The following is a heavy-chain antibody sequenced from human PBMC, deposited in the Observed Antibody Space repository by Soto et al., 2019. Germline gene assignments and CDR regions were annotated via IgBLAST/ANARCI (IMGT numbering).Heavy chain of an antibody. CDR2: INPTGGST. Sequence: QVQLVQSGAEVKKPGASVKVSCKASGYTFTSYYMHWVRQAPVQGLEWMGIINPTGGSTSYAQKFQCRVTITRDTSTSAVYMELSSLRSEDTAVYDCAIAVACTSYYYYGMDVWCQGTTVTVS. CDR1: GYTFTSYY. D-gene: IGHD6-19*01. V-gene: IGHV1-46*01. J-gene: IGHJ6*02. CDR3: AIAVACTSYYYYGMDV.